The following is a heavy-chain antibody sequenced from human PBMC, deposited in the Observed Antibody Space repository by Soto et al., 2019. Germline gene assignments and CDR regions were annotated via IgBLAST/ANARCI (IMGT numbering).Heavy chain of an antibody. D-gene: IGHD5-18*01. CDR1: GFTFDDYA. J-gene: IGHJ4*02. CDR2: ISWNSGSI. Sequence: EVQLVESGGGLVQPGRSLRLSCAASGFTFDDYAMHWVRQAPGKGLEWVSGISWNSGSIGYADSVKGRFTISRDNAKNSLYLQMNSLRAEDTALYYCAKELISYGYGSWGQGTLVTVSS. CDR3: AKELISYGYGS. V-gene: IGHV3-9*01.